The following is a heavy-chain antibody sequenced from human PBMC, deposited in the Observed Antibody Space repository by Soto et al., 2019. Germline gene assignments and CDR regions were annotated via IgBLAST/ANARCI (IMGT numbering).Heavy chain of an antibody. CDR2: ISYDGSNK. J-gene: IGHJ4*02. V-gene: IGHV3-30*18. Sequence: GGSLRLSCAASGFTFGSYGMHWVRQAPGKGLEWVAVISYDGSNKYYADSVKGRFTISRDNSKNTLYLQMNSLRAEDTAVYYCAKDFWEWAPTVTGNIDYWGQGTLVTVSS. CDR3: AKDFWEWAPTVTGNIDY. CDR1: GFTFGSYG. D-gene: IGHD4-17*01.